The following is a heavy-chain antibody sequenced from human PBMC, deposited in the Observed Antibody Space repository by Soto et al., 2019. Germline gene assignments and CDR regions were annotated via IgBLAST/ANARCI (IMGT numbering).Heavy chain of an antibody. D-gene: IGHD6-13*01. Sequence: PSETLSLTCSVSGVYIGSYYWSWIRQPPGKGLEWIGYIYYSGSTNYNPSLKSRVTISVDTSKNQFSLKLSSVTAADTAVYYCARRYSSSFDYWGQGTLVTVSS. CDR1: GVYIGSYY. CDR3: ARRYSSSFDY. V-gene: IGHV4-59*08. CDR2: IYYSGST. J-gene: IGHJ4*02.